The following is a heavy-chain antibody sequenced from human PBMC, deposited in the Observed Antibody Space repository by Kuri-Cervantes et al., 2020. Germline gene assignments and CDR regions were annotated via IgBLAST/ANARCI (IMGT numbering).Heavy chain of an antibody. CDR3: ARDSSGWKSFDH. CDR2: ISGSGGST. D-gene: IGHD6-19*01. Sequence: GGSLRLSCAASGFTFSSYAMSWVRQAPGKGLEWVSAISGSGGSTYYADSVKGRFTISRDNSKNTLYLQMNSLRDEDTAVYYCARDSSGWKSFDHWGHGALVTVSS. J-gene: IGHJ5*02. CDR1: GFTFSSYA. V-gene: IGHV3-23*01.